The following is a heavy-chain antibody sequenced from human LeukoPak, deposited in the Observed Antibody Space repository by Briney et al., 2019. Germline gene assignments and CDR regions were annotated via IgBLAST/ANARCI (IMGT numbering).Heavy chain of an antibody. Sequence: SETLSLTCTVSGGSISSYYWSWIRQPPGKGLEWIGYIYYSGSTNYNPSLKSRVTISVDTSKNQFSLKLSSVTAADTAVYYCARESGSSGRTDYWGQGTLVTVSS. CDR1: GGSISSYY. CDR3: ARESGSSGRTDY. D-gene: IGHD6-19*01. J-gene: IGHJ4*02. CDR2: IYYSGST. V-gene: IGHV4-59*01.